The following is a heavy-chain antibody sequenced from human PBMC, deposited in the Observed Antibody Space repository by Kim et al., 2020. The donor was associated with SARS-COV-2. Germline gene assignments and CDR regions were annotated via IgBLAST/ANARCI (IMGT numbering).Heavy chain of an antibody. V-gene: IGHV3-30*18. CDR1: GFTFGSYA. J-gene: IGHJ6*01. D-gene: IGHD6-13*01. Sequence: GGSLRLSCAASGFTFGSYAIHWVRQAPGKGLEWVALISYDVSDKYYADSVKGRFTISRDNYKNTLYLQMNSLRPEDTAVYYCAKGIAAAATEWRLYGMDVWGQGTTVTVSS. CDR3: AKGIAAAATEWRLYGMDV. CDR2: ISYDVSDK.